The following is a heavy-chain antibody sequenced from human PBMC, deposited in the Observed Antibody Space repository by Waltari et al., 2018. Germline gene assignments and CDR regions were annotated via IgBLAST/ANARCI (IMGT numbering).Heavy chain of an antibody. J-gene: IGHJ4*02. D-gene: IGHD3-10*01. V-gene: IGHV1-69*01. Sequence: VHLLQSGAEVKEPGSSVKVSCKVSGGTFNNSGISWVRQAPGQGLEWMGGVLPVLGAANYAQKFQGRVTISADESSGTAYMEMSSLRSGDTAIYFCAFDTSGSEDYFDFWGQGTLVTVSS. CDR3: AFDTSGSEDYFDF. CDR2: VLPVLGAA. CDR1: GGTFNNSG.